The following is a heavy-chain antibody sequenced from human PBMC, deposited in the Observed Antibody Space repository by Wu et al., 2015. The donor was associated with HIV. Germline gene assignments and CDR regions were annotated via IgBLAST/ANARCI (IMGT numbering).Heavy chain of an antibody. Sequence: QVHLVQSGAEVKKPGSSVKVSCETSGRTFTMHAINWVRQAPGKGLEWVGGIIPLFDQASYAQKTFQAESRIIADESTEHFVHGAETSLKSEDTAVYYCARKFLGAAAGKQGVYLWGQGTMVTVSS. J-gene: IGHJ3*01. CDR3: ARKFLGAAAGKQGVYL. CDR1: GRTFTMHA. D-gene: IGHD6-13*01. CDR2: IIPLFDQA. V-gene: IGHV1-69*13.